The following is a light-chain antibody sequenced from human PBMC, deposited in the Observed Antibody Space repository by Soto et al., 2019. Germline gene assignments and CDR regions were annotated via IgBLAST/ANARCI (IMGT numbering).Light chain of an antibody. CDR2: DAS. J-gene: IGKJ4*01. CDR3: QQYDNLFT. CDR1: QDISNY. V-gene: IGKV1-33*01. Sequence: DIQMTQSPSSLSASVGDRVTVTFQASQDISNYLNWYQQKPGKAPKLLIYDASNLETGVPSSFSGSGSGTDFTFTISSLQPEDIATYYCQQYDNLFTFGGGTKVDIK.